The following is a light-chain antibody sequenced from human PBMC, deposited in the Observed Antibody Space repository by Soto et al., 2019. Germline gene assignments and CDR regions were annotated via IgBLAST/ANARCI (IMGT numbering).Light chain of an antibody. CDR2: EVS. V-gene: IGLV2-14*01. CDR1: SSDVGGYNY. CDR3: SSYTSSSLPPVV. Sequence: QSALTQPASVSGSPGQSITISCTGTSSDVGGYNYVSWYQQHPGKAPKLMIYEVSNRPSGVSNRFSGSKSGNTASLTISGLQAEDEADYYCSSYTSSSLPPVVFGGGTKLTVL. J-gene: IGLJ2*01.